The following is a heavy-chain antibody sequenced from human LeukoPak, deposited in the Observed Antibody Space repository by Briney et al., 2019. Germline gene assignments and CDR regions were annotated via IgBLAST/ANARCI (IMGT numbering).Heavy chain of an antibody. D-gene: IGHD6-13*01. CDR1: GFTFSSYS. Sequence: GGSLRLSCAASGFTFSSYSMNRVRQAPGKGLEWVSSISSSSSYIYYADSVKGRFTISRDNAKNSLYLQMNSLRAEDTAVYYCARDSVLAAAGRGWVDYWGQGTLVTVSS. CDR2: ISSSSSYI. J-gene: IGHJ4*02. CDR3: ARDSVLAAAGRGWVDY. V-gene: IGHV3-21*01.